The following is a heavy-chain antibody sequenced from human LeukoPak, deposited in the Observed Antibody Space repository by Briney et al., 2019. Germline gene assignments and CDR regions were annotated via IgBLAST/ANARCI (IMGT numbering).Heavy chain of an antibody. D-gene: IGHD2-21*02. J-gene: IGHJ1*01. CDR2: INPDGRDT. V-gene: IGHV3-7*01. Sequence: GGSLRLSCDVSGFTFNRCWMNWVRQAPGKGLEWVAHINPDGRDTYYVDSVKGRFTISRDNAQNSMYLQMNSLRVEDTAVYYCTSWGDTTAEYFQRWGQGTLVTVSS. CDR3: TSWGDTTAEYFQR. CDR1: GFTFNRCW.